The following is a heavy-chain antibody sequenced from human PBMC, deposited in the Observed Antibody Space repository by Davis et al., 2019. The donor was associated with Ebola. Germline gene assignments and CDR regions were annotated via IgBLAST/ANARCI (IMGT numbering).Heavy chain of an antibody. D-gene: IGHD3-3*02. CDR3: ARHAFLDV. J-gene: IGHJ6*04. Sequence: GESLKISCAASGFTFRDSYMNWIRQAPGKGLEWILYISSSSSYTDYADSVKGRFTVTRDDSKNSLYLEMNSLRAEDTDVYYCARHAFLDVWGKGTTVTVSS. CDR2: ISSSSSYT. V-gene: IGHV3-11*06. CDR1: GFTFRDSY.